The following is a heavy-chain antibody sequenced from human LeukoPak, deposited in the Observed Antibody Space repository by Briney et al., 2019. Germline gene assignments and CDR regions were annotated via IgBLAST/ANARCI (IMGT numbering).Heavy chain of an antibody. D-gene: IGHD3-16*02. V-gene: IGHV1-18*01. CDR3: ARDLFSGYDYVWGSYRYYFDY. J-gene: IGHJ4*02. CDR1: GYTFTSYG. Sequence: DSVKVSCQASGYTFTSYGISWVRQAPGQGLEWMGWISAYNGNTNYAQKLQGRVTMTTDTSKSTAYMELRSLRSDDTAVYYCARDLFSGYDYVWGSYRYYFDYWGQGTLVTVSS. CDR2: ISAYNGNT.